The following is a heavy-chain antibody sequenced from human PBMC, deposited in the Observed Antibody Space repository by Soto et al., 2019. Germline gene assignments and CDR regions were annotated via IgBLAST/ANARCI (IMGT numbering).Heavy chain of an antibody. Sequence: SETLSLTCTVSGGSISSYDWSWIRQPPGKGLEWIGYIYYSGSTNYNPSLKSRVTISVGTSKNQFSLKLSSVTAADTAVYYCARLGLHLGGLSLWETYYYMDVWGKGTTVTVSS. CDR3: ARLGLHLGGLSLWETYYYMDV. CDR1: GGSISSYD. CDR2: IYYSGST. V-gene: IGHV4-59*08. J-gene: IGHJ6*03. D-gene: IGHD3-16*02.